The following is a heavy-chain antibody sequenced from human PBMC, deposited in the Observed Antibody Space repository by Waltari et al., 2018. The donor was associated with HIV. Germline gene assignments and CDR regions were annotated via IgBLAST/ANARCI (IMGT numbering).Heavy chain of an antibody. CDR3: ARGGDGYNLAHAFDI. V-gene: IGHV4-61*01. J-gene: IGHJ3*02. D-gene: IGHD5-12*01. CDR1: GGSVSSKTYY. CDR2: IDHSAST. Sequence: QVQLQESGPGLVKPSETLSLTCTVSGGSVSSKTYYWSWLRQPPGNGLEWIRYIDHSASTNYNPSLKSRVTISVDTSKNQFSLRLTSVTAADTAVYYCARGGDGYNLAHAFDIWGQGTMVTVSS.